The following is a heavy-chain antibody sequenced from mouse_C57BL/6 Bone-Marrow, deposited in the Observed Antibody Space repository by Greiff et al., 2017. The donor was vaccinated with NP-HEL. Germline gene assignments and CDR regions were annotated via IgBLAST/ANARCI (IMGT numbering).Heavy chain of an antibody. CDR2: IYPGSGST. Sequence: QVQLQQPGAELVKPGASVKMSCKASGYTFTSYWITWVKQRPGQGLEWIGDIYPGSGSTNYNEKFKSKATLTVDTSSSTAYMQLSSLTSEDSAVYYCARERLGQGYFDVWGTGTTVTVSS. J-gene: IGHJ1*03. D-gene: IGHD4-1*01. CDR1: GYTFTSYW. V-gene: IGHV1-55*01. CDR3: ARERLGQGYFDV.